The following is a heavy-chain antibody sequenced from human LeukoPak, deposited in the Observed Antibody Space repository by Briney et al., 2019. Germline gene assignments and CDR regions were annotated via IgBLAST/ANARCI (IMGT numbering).Heavy chain of an antibody. CDR2: IFCSGGT. CDR3: AKCNGYGLVDI. Sequence: TSQTLCLTCTVSVGSINTPNYYCGWVRQTPGKGLGWIGHIFCSGGTYSSPSLTSRHANSLDPSNNQFCLKLNSMTPADTAVYYCAKCNGYGLVDIWGEGTMVTVSS. D-gene: IGHD3-10*01. J-gene: IGHJ3*02. V-gene: IGHV4-39*07. CDR1: VGSINTPNYY.